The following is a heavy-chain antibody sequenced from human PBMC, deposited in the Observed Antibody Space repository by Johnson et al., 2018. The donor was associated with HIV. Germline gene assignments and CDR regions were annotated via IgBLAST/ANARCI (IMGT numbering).Heavy chain of an antibody. Sequence: VHLVESGGGLVQPGGSLRLSCAASGFIFNEYAMHWVRQAPGKGLEWVSGISGSGGSTYYADSVKGRLTISRYNYKNTLYLQMNSLRAEDTAVYYCASNGGSIVGATLHAFDIWGHGTMVTVSS. D-gene: IGHD1-26*01. CDR3: ASNGGSIVGATLHAFDI. V-gene: IGHV3-23*04. CDR2: ISGSGGST. J-gene: IGHJ3*02. CDR1: GFIFNEYA.